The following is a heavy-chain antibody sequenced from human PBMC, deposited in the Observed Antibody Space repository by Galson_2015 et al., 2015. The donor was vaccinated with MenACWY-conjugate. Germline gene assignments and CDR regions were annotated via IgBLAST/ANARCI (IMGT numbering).Heavy chain of an antibody. CDR1: GFTFSSYD. CDR2: IGTAGDP. Sequence: SLRLSCAASGFTFSSYDMHWVRHATGKGLEWVSAIGTAGDPYYPGSVKGRFTISRENAKNSLYLQMNSLRAGDTAVYYCARGEGATITRDYWYFDLWGRGTLVTVSS. J-gene: IGHJ2*01. D-gene: IGHD5-12*01. CDR3: ARGEGATITRDYWYFDL. V-gene: IGHV3-13*05.